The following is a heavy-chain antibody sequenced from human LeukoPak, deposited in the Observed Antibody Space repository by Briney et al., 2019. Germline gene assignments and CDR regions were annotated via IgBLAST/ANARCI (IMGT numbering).Heavy chain of an antibody. CDR1: GFAFSVYE. Sequence: PGGSLRLSCAASGFAFSVYEMYWVRQAPGKGLEWVSYISSSGGTRYYADSVKGRFTISRDNAYNSLYLQMNSLRAEDTAVYYCATLTVSSTFDYWGQGTLVTVSS. V-gene: IGHV3-48*03. D-gene: IGHD5/OR15-5a*01. J-gene: IGHJ4*02. CDR2: ISSSGGTR. CDR3: ATLTVSSTFDY.